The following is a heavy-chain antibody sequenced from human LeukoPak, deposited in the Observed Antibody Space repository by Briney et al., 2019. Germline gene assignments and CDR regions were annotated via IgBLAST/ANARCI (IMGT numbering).Heavy chain of an antibody. CDR2: IRSKAHGGTT. CDR3: VPRHCDRIPCYAGFDY. CDR1: GFTFGDYA. V-gene: IGHV3-49*03. Sequence: GGSLRLSCTASGFTFGDYAMSWFRQAPGKGLEWVGFIRSKAHGGTTEYAASVKGRFTISRDDSKNTLYLQMDSLRVEDTAIYYCVPRHCDRIPCYAGFDYWGQGSLVTVSS. J-gene: IGHJ4*02. D-gene: IGHD2-2*01.